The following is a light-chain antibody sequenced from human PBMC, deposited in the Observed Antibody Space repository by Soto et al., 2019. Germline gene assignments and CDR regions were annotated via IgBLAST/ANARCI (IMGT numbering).Light chain of an antibody. CDR1: QSVSSSY. CDR2: DAS. Sequence: EIVLTQSPGTLSLSPGERATLSCRASQSVSSSYLAWYQQKPGLAPRLLIYDASSRATGIPDRFSGSGSGTDFTLTISRLEPEDCAVYYCQQYGSSPPITFGQGTRLEIK. V-gene: IGKV3D-20*01. CDR3: QQYGSSPPIT. J-gene: IGKJ5*01.